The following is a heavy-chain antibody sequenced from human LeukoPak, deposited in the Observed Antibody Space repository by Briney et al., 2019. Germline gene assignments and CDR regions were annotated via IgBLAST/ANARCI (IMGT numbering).Heavy chain of an antibody. D-gene: IGHD3-22*01. CDR1: GYIFSSHG. V-gene: IGHV1-18*01. J-gene: IGHJ4*02. CDR2: ITTYKGNM. Sequence: ASVKVSCKASGYIFSSHGISWVRQAPGEGLEWMGWITTYKGNMAYAPKFQGRVTMTTDTSTSTAYMELRSLRSDDTAVYYCAREARAYYYDSSGSDYWGQGTLVTVSS. CDR3: AREARAYYYDSSGSDY.